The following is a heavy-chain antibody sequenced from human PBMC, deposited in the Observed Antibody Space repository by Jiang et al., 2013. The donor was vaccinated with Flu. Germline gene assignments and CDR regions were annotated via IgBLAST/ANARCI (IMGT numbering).Heavy chain of an antibody. Sequence: SVSSNSAAWNWIRQSPSRGLEWLGRTYYRSKWYSHYAVSVKSRITINPDTSKNQFSLQLNSVTPEDTAVYYCARIVGATVDYWGQGTLVTVSS. CDR1: SVSSNSAA. V-gene: IGHV6-1*01. J-gene: IGHJ4*02. CDR2: TYYRSKWYS. D-gene: IGHD1-26*01. CDR3: ARIVGATVDY.